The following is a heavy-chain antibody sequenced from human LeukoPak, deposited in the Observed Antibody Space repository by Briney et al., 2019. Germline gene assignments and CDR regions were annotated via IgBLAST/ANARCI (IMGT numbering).Heavy chain of an antibody. D-gene: IGHD2-2*01. CDR2: IYHSGST. Sequence: SETLSLTCTVSGYSIGSGYYWGWIRQPPGQGLEWIASIYHSGSTNYNPSLKSRVTISVDTSKNQFSLKLSSVTAADTAVYYCARGGPGYCSSTSCYAGSSFYWGQGTLVTVSS. CDR1: GYSIGSGYY. CDR3: ARGGPGYCSSTSCYAGSSFY. J-gene: IGHJ4*02. V-gene: IGHV4-38-2*02.